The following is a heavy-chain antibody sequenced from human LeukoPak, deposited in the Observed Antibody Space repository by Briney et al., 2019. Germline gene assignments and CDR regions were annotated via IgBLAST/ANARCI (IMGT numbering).Heavy chain of an antibody. V-gene: IGHV3-48*03. D-gene: IGHD3-22*01. Sequence: PGGSLRLSCAASGFTFSSYEMNWVRQAPGKGLEWVSYISSSGSTIYYADSVKGRFTISRDNAKNSLYPQMNSLRAEDTAVYYCAKTKGWDYYDSSGYLDYWGQGTLVTVSS. CDR1: GFTFSSYE. CDR3: AKTKGWDYYDSSGYLDY. CDR2: ISSSGSTI. J-gene: IGHJ4*02.